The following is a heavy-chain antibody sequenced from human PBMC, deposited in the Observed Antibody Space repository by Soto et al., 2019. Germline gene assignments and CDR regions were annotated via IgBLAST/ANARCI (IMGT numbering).Heavy chain of an antibody. V-gene: IGHV3-30*18. CDR2: ITYDGNDK. J-gene: IGHJ5*02. D-gene: IGHD1-26*01. CDR3: AKDPNPNSGSLNWFDP. CDR1: GFIFSTYG. Sequence: SLRLSCAASGFIFSTYGMHWVRQAPGKGLEWVAVITYDGNDKNYGDSVKGRFTISRDNSRNTLYLQMNSLRAEDTAVYYCAKDPNPNSGSLNWFDPWGQGALVTVSS.